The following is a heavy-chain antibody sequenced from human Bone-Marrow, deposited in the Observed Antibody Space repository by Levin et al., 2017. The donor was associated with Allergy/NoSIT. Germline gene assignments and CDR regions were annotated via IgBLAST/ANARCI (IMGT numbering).Heavy chain of an antibody. J-gene: IGHJ4*02. D-gene: IGHD2-21*02. CDR1: GFNFGTYS. Sequence: PGGSLRLSCEASGFNFGTYSLHWVRQAPNKGLEWVAVISNDGTNIYYAKSVRGRFSISRDNAKNTVSLQMNSLRSDDSALYYCARDPFFTAHPPGPDYWGQGTLVTVSS. V-gene: IGHV3-30-3*01. CDR2: ISNDGTNI. CDR3: ARDPFFTAHPPGPDY.